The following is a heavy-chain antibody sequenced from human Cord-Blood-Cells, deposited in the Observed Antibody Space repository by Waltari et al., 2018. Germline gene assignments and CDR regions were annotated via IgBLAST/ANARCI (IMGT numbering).Heavy chain of an antibody. CDR2: IYYSGST. D-gene: IGHD6-13*01. CDR1: GWSISSRSYL. V-gene: IGHV4-39*01. Sequence: LQLQESGPGLVNPSETLSLTCTVSGWSISSRSYLWGWLRQPPGKGLEWIGSIYYSGSTYYNPSLKSRVTISVDTSKNQFSLKLSSVTAADTAVYYCARRERAAAGFDYWGQGTLVTVSS. CDR3: ARRERAAAGFDY. J-gene: IGHJ4*02.